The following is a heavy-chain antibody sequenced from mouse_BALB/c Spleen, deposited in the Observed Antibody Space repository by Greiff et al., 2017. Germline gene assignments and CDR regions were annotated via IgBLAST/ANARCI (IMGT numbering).Heavy chain of an antibody. CDR2: IYPGSGST. D-gene: IGHD2-1*01. CDR3: ARWGNYWYFDV. CDR1: GYTFTDYV. J-gene: IGHJ1*01. Sequence: VQRVESGPELVKPGASVKMSCKASGYTFTDYVISWVKQRTGQGLEWIGEIYPGSGSTYYNEKFKGKATLTADKSSNTAYMQLSSLTSEDSAVYFCARWGNYWYFDVWGAGTTVTVSS. V-gene: IGHV1-77*01.